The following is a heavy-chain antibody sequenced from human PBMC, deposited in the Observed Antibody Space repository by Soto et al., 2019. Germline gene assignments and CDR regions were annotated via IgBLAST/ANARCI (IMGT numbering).Heavy chain of an antibody. J-gene: IGHJ6*02. CDR3: ARWTEYYYYYGMDV. CDR1: GGSISSSNW. Sequence: PSETLSLTCAVSGGSISSSNWWSWVRQPPGKGLEWIGEIYHSGSTNYNPSLKSRVTISVDKSKNQFSLKLSSVTAADTAVYYCARWTEYYYYYGMDVWGQGTTVTVSS. CDR2: IYHSGST. V-gene: IGHV4-4*02.